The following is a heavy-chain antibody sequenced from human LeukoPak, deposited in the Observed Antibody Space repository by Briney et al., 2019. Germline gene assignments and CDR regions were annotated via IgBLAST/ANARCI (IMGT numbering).Heavy chain of an antibody. CDR1: GFTFSSYW. CDR3: ARDSYTQQLEDY. CDR2: IKQGGSEK. V-gene: IGHV3-7*01. D-gene: IGHD6-13*01. Sequence: GGSLRLSCAASGFTFSSYWMSWVRQAPGKGLEWVANIKQGGSEKYYVDSVKGRFTISRDNAKNSLYLQMTSLRAEDTAVYYCARDSYTQQLEDYWGQGTLITVSS. J-gene: IGHJ4*02.